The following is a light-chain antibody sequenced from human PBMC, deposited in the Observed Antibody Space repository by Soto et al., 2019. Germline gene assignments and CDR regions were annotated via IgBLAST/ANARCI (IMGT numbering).Light chain of an antibody. V-gene: IGLV1-40*01. Sequence: ALTQPPLVSGAPGQRVTISCTGSSSNIGAGYDVHWYQQLPGRAPKLLIYGNTNRPSGVPDRFSGSKSGTSASLAITGLQAEDEADYYCLSFDSSLSVVFGGGTKVTVL. CDR3: LSFDSSLSVV. J-gene: IGLJ2*01. CDR2: GNT. CDR1: SSNIGAGYD.